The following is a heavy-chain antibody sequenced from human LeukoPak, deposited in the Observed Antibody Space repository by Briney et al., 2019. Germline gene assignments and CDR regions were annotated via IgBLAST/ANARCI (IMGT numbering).Heavy chain of an antibody. D-gene: IGHD5-24*01. J-gene: IGHJ3*02. CDR2: IIPIFGTA. CDR1: GGTFSSYA. V-gene: IGHV1-69*06. Sequence: ASVKVSCKASGGTFSSYAISWVRQAPGQGLEWMGGIIPIFGTANYAQKFRGRVTITADKSTRTAYMELSSLRSEDTAVYYCAREVKRWLQFRNAFDIWGQGTMVTVSS. CDR3: AREVKRWLQFRNAFDI.